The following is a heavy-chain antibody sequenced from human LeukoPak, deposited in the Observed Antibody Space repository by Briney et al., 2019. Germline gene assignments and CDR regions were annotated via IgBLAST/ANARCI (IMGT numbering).Heavy chain of an antibody. CDR3: AKDSSGGRGSRQEGYFDY. CDR1: GFTFSSYG. D-gene: IGHD1-26*01. CDR2: ISGSGGST. Sequence: QSGGSLRLSCAASGFTFSSYGMSWVRQAPRKGLEWVSAISGSGGSTYYADSVKGRFTIPRDNSKNTLYLQMDSLRAEDTAVYYCAKDSSGGRGSRQEGYFDYWGQGTLVTVSS. J-gene: IGHJ4*02. V-gene: IGHV3-23*01.